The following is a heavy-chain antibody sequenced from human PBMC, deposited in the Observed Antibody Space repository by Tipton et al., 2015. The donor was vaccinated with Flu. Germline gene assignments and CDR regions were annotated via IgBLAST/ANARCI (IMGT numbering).Heavy chain of an antibody. Sequence: SLRLSCAASGFSFSNYWMLWVRQAPGKGLVWVSRINTDGTATNYADSVKGRFTISRDNAKSTLYLQINSLRAEDTAVYYCAREQYQLLSGFAFDIWGHGTMVTVSS. D-gene: IGHD2-2*01. CDR2: INTDGTAT. CDR3: AREQYQLLSGFAFDI. CDR1: GFSFSNYW. V-gene: IGHV3-74*01. J-gene: IGHJ3*02.